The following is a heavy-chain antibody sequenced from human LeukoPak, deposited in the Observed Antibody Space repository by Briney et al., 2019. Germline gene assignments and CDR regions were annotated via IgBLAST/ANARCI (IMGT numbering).Heavy chain of an antibody. CDR2: IYTSGST. Sequence: SETLSLTRTVSGGSLNSYYWSWIRQPAGKGLEWIGRIYTSGSTNYNPPLSSRVNMSVDTSKNQFSLKSTSVTAANTAVYFCARGRFDSSGAGDYFDHWGQGTLVTVSS. CDR3: ARGRFDSSGAGDYFDH. D-gene: IGHD3-22*01. J-gene: IGHJ4*02. V-gene: IGHV4-4*07. CDR1: GGSLNSYY.